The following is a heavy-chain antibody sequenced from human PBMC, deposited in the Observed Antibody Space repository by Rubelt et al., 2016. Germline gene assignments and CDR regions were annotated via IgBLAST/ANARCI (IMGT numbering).Heavy chain of an antibody. CDR1: GFTFSRIG. Sequence: VQLLESGGGLVQPGGSLRLSCAASGFTFSRIGMHWVRQAPGKGLEWVALIWYDGSKKYYGDSVKGRFTISRDNSQNTLYLQMNSLRAEDTAVYYCARASSSWYFYYYYGMDVWGQGTTVTVSS. CDR2: IWYDGSKK. CDR3: ARASSSWYFYYYYGMDV. J-gene: IGHJ6*02. D-gene: IGHD6-13*01. V-gene: IGHV3-33*01.